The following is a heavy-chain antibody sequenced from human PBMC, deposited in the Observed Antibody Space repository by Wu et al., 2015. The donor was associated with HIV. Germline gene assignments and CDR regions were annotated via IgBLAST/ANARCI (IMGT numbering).Heavy chain of an antibody. J-gene: IGHJ6*02. CDR3: ARNTDSVATSLYSLGV. CDR1: GDGFTSYA. D-gene: IGHD5-12*01. Sequence: QAQLVQFGADMKKPGSSVKVTCKASGDGFTSYAVSWVRQAPGQGLEWMGGINPLFGTTKHSQKFQDRLTFTTDESKTTAYMELSSLRSEDTAVYYCARNTDSVATSLYSLGVWGQGDHGHRSP. CDR2: INPLFGTT. V-gene: IGHV1-69*05.